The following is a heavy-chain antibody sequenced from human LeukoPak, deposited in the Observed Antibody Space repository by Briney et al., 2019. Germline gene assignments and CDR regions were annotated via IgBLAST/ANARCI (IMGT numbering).Heavy chain of an antibody. V-gene: IGHV3-11*04. CDR2: IRSSSSTT. CDR1: GFTFSDYY. CDR3: ARAPGYCSSTSCLDDAFDI. J-gene: IGHJ3*02. Sequence: KSGGSLRLSCAASGFTFSDYYMSWIRQAPGKGLEWVSHIRSSSSTTYYADSVKGRFTISRDNARNSLYLQMNSPRAEDTAVYYCARAPGYCSSTSCLDDAFDIWGQGTMVTVSS. D-gene: IGHD2-2*01.